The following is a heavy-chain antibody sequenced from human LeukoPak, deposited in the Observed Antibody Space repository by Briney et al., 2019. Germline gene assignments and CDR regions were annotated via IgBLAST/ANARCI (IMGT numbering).Heavy chain of an antibody. CDR2: ISSSSSSI. J-gene: IGHJ4*02. V-gene: IGHV3-21*01. D-gene: IGHD5-18*01. CDR1: GFTFNSYS. Sequence: GSLRLSCAASGFTFNSYSMNWVRQAPGKGLEWVSSISSSSSSIYYADSVKGRFTISRDNAKNSLYLQMNSLRAEDTAVYYCARASGDIVETATMGSYWGQGTLVTVSS. CDR3: ARASGDIVETATMGSY.